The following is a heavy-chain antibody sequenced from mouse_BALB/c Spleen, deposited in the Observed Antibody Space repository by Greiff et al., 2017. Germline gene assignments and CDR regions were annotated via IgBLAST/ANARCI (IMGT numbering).Heavy chain of an antibody. CDR3: ARKGRYYGPYYAMDY. Sequence: EVKLVESGPGLVKPSQSLSLTCTVTGYSITSDYAWNWIRQFPGNKLEWMGYISYSGSTSYNPSLKSRISITRDTSKNQFFLQLNSVTTEDTATYYCARKGRYYGPYYAMDYWGQGTSVTVSS. J-gene: IGHJ4*01. CDR2: ISYSGST. D-gene: IGHD1-2*01. V-gene: IGHV3-2*02. CDR1: GYSITSDYA.